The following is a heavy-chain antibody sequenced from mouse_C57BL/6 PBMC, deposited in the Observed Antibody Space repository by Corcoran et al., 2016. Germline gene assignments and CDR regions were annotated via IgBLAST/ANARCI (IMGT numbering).Heavy chain of an antibody. V-gene: IGHV9-3*01. CDR1: GYTFTTLG. CDR3: SVYYGNWGFAY. Sequence: QIQLVQSGPERKKPGETVKISCKASGYTFTTLGMSWVKQAPGKGLKWMGWINTYSGVPTYADDFKGRFAFSLETSASTAYLQINKLKNEDTATYFCSVYYGNWGFAYWGQGTLVTVSA. CDR2: INTYSGVP. D-gene: IGHD2-1*01. J-gene: IGHJ3*01.